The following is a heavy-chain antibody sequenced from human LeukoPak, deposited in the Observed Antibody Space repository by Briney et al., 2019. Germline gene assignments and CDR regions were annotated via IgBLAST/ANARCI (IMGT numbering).Heavy chain of an antibody. V-gene: IGHV4-61*02. Sequence: SQTLSLTCTVSGGSISSGDYYWSWIRQPAGKGLEWIGRIYTSGSTNYNPSLKSRVTMSVDTSKNQFSLKLSSVTAADTAVYYCARVGYGWFDPWGQGTLVTVSS. CDR2: IYTSGST. CDR3: ARVGYGWFDP. J-gene: IGHJ5*02. CDR1: GGSISSGDYY. D-gene: IGHD2-15*01.